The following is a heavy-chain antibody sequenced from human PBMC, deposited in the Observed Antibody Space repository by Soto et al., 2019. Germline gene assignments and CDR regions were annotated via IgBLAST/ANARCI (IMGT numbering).Heavy chain of an antibody. Sequence: GGSLRLSCAASGFTFDDYAMHWVRQAPGKGLEWVSGISWNSGSIGYADSVKGRFTISRDNAKNSLYLQMNSLRAEDTALYYCEKATHVPSAFDIWGQGTMVTVSS. D-gene: IGHD3-16*01. CDR2: ISWNSGSI. CDR1: GFTFDDYA. V-gene: IGHV3-9*01. J-gene: IGHJ3*02. CDR3: EKATHVPSAFDI.